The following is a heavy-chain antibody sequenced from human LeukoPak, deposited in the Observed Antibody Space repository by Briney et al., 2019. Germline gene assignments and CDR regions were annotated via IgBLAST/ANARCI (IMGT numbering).Heavy chain of an antibody. CDR2: IKSKTDGGTT. CDR1: GFTFSNAW. D-gene: IGHD3-9*01. CDR3: TTVSYDILTGYYRPPYFDY. V-gene: IGHV3-15*01. Sequence: GGSLRLSCAASGFTFSNAWMSWVRQAPGKGLEWVGRIKSKTDGGTTDYAAPVKGRFTISRDDSKNTLYLQMNSLKTEDTGVYYCTTVSYDILTGYYRPPYFDYWGQGTLVTVSS. J-gene: IGHJ4*02.